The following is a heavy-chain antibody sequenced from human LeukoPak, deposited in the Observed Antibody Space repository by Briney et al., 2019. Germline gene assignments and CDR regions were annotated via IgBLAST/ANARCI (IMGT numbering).Heavy chain of an antibody. CDR1: GGSISSGDYY. Sequence: PSETLSLTCTVSGGSISSGDYYWSWIRQPPGKGLEWIGYIYYSGSTYYNPSLKSRVTISVDTSKNQFSLKLSSVTAADTAVYYCARVVVPAAILLSYYYYMDVWGKGTTVTVSS. D-gene: IGHD2-2*01. V-gene: IGHV4-30-4*08. CDR3: ARVVVPAAILLSYYYYMDV. CDR2: IYYSGST. J-gene: IGHJ6*03.